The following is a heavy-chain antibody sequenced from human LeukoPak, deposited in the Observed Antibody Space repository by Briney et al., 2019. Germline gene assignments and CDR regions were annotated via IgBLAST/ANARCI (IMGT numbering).Heavy chain of an antibody. D-gene: IGHD6-19*01. V-gene: IGHV3-66*01. CDR2: IYSGGST. Sequence: PGGSLRLSCAASGFTVSSNYMNWVRQAPGKGLEWVSVIYSGGSTYYADSVKGRFTISRDNSKNTLYLQMNSLRAEDTAVYYCARDFVGDPYSSGWYYLDYWGQGTLVTVSS. CDR1: GFTVSSNY. J-gene: IGHJ4*02. CDR3: ARDFVGDPYSSGWYYLDY.